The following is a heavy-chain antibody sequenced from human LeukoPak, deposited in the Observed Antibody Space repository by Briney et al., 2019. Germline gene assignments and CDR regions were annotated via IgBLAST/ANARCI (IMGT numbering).Heavy chain of an antibody. J-gene: IGHJ3*02. D-gene: IGHD4-17*01. V-gene: IGHV4-34*01. CDR1: GGSFSGYY. CDR3: ARLLTVTTLDAFDI. Sequence: SETLSLTCAVYGGSFSGYYWSWIRQPPGKGLEWIGEINHSGSTNYNPSLKSRVTISVDTSKNQFSLKLSSVTAADTAVYYCARLLTVTTLDAFDIWGQGTMVTVSS. CDR2: INHSGST.